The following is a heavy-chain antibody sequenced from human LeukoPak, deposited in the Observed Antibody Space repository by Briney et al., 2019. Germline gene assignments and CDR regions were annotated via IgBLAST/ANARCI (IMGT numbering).Heavy chain of an antibody. CDR3: ARDVYEQWLPGAFDY. CDR2: IYTPGST. Sequence: SETLSLTCTVSGGSISSYHWSWIRQPAGKGLGWIGHIYTPGSTKYNPSLKSRVTMSVDTSKNQFSLKLSSVTAADTAVYYCARDVYEQWLPGAFDYWGQGTLVTVSS. V-gene: IGHV4-4*07. CDR1: GGSISSYH. J-gene: IGHJ4*02. D-gene: IGHD6-19*01.